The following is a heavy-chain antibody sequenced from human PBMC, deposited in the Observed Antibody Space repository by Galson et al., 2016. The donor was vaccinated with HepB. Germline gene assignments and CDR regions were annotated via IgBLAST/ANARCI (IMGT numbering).Heavy chain of an antibody. J-gene: IGHJ6*02. CDR1: GGTFSHSV. CDR3: ARADSWLVTDDYYHTMDV. Sequence: SCKASGGTFSHSVFSWVRQAPGQGLEWMGGNIPIYGPANYAQKFQGRVTITADDSTRTAYVELRSLRSDDAAVYYCARADSWLVTDDYYHTMDVWGQGTTIIVSS. V-gene: IGHV1-69*01. CDR2: NIPIYGPA. D-gene: IGHD6-19*01.